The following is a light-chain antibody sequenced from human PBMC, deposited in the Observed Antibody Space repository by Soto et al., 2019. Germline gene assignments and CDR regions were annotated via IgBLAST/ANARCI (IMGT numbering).Light chain of an antibody. CDR1: QGISSY. J-gene: IGKJ1*01. CDR2: AAS. V-gene: IGKV1-8*01. Sequence: IRMTQSPSSFSATTGDRVTITCRASQGISSYVGWYQQKPGKAPKLLIYAASTLQSGVPSRFSGSGSGTDFTLTISCLQSEDFATYYCQQYYSYPRTFGQGTKVDIK. CDR3: QQYYSYPRT.